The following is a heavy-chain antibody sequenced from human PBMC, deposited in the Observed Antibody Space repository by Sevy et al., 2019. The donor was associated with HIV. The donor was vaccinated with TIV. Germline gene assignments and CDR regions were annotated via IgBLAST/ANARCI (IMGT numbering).Heavy chain of an antibody. D-gene: IGHD1-26*01. J-gene: IGHJ3*02. CDR1: GYALTELS. CDR3: ATDRSGGSVWTKPDAFDI. V-gene: IGHV1-24*01. Sequence: ASVKVSCKVSGYALTELSMHWVRQAPGKGLEWMGGFDPEDGETIYAQKFQGRVTMTEDTSTDTAYMELSSLRSEDTAVYYCATDRSGGSVWTKPDAFDIWGQGTMVTVSS. CDR2: FDPEDGET.